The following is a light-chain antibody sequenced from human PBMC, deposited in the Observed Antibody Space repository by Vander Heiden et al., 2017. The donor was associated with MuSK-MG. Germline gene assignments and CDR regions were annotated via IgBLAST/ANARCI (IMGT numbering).Light chain of an antibody. Sequence: DIHMTQSPSSLSASVSDRVTITIRASQSISSYLNWYQQKPGKAPKLLIYDASSLQSGVPSRFSGSGSGTDFTLTISSLQPEDFATYYCQQSHSTPRTFGQGTKVEIK. CDR1: QSISSY. CDR2: DAS. CDR3: QQSHSTPRT. J-gene: IGKJ1*01. V-gene: IGKV1-39*01.